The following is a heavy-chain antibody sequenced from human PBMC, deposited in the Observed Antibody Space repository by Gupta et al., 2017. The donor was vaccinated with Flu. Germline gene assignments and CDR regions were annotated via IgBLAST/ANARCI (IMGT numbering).Heavy chain of an antibody. CDR2: SNHSGRT. CDR3: ARGESTVTTWLDY. CDR1: GGSFSGYY. V-gene: IGHV4-34*01. Sequence: QVQLQQWGAGLLQPSETLSLTCAVYGGSFSGYYWSWIRQPPGKGLEWIGESNHSGRTNYNPSLKRRVTISVDTSKNQFSLKLSSVTAADTAVYYCARGESTVTTWLDYGGRGTLVTVSS. D-gene: IGHD4-17*01. J-gene: IGHJ4*02.